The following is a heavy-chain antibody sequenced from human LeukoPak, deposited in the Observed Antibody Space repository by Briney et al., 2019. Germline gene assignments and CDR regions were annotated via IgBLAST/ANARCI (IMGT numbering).Heavy chain of an antibody. D-gene: IGHD3-16*02. J-gene: IGHJ6*02. CDR2: ISWNSGSI. V-gene: IGHV3-9*03. CDR3: AKDISAGGLDV. Sequence: GGSLRLSCAVSGFTFDDYAMHWVRQAPGKGLEWVSGISWNSGSIGYADSVKGRFTISRDNAKNSLYPQMNSLRAEDMALYYCAKDISAGGLDVWGPGTPVTVSS. CDR1: GFTFDDYA.